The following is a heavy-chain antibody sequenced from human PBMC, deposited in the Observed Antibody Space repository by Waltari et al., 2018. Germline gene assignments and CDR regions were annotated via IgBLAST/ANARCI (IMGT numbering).Heavy chain of an antibody. J-gene: IGHJ4*02. CDR2: INHSGST. Sequence: QVQLQQWGAGLLTPSETLSLTCAVYGGSFSGYYWSWIRQPPGKGLEWIGEINHSGSTNYNPSLKSRVTISVDTSKNQFSLKLSSVTAADTAVYYCARGRLLWFGGYWDYWGQGTLVTVSS. CDR3: ARGRLLWFGGYWDY. D-gene: IGHD3-10*01. V-gene: IGHV4-34*01. CDR1: GGSFSGYY.